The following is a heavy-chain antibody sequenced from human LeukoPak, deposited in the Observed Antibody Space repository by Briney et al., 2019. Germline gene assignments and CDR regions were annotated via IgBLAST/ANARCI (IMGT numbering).Heavy chain of an antibody. CDR1: GFTFSTYG. D-gene: IGHD3-3*01. CDR2: ISSRSSAI. J-gene: IGHJ6*03. Sequence: GGSLRLSCAASGFTFSTYGMNWVRQAPGKGLEWVSYISSRSSAIYYADSVKGRFSISRENAKNSLYLQLNSLRVEDTAVYYCAGRDDFDRHYYMDVWGKGTTVTVSS. CDR3: AGRDDFDRHYYMDV. V-gene: IGHV3-48*04.